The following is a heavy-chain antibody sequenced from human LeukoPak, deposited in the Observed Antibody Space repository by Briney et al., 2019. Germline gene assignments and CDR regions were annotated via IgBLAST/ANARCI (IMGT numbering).Heavy chain of an antibody. CDR2: ISAYNGHT. D-gene: IGHD3-9*01. CDR3: ARSPHILTGENFDF. V-gene: IGHV1-18*01. Sequence: ASVKVSCKASGYTFTRYGISWVRQAPGQRLEWMGWISAYNGHTNYTQKLQGRVTMTTDTSTSTAYMELRSLRSDDTAVYYCARSPHILTGENFDFWGQGTLVTVSS. CDR1: GYTFTRYG. J-gene: IGHJ4*02.